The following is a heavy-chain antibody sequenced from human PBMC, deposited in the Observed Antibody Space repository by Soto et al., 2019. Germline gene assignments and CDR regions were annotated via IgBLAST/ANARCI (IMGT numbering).Heavy chain of an antibody. V-gene: IGHV2-5*02. Sequence: QITLKESGPTLVKPTQTLTLTCTFSGFSLSTSGVGVGWIRQPPGKALEWLALIYWDDDKRYSPSLKSRLTXTXXTSKNQVVLTMTSMDPVDTATYYCAHSREGWYGNYWGQGTLVTVSS. J-gene: IGHJ4*02. D-gene: IGHD6-19*01. CDR3: AHSREGWYGNY. CDR2: IYWDDDK. CDR1: GFSLSTSGVG.